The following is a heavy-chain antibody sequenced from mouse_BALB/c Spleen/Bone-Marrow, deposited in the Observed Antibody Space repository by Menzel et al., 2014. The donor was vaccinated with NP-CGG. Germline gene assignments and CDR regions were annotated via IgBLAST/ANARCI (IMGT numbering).Heavy chain of an antibody. D-gene: IGHD1-1*01. Sequence: VQLKQSGAELVKPGASVKLSCIASGFNIKDTYMHWVKQRPEQGLEWIGRIDPANGNTKYDPKFQGKATITADTSSNTAYLQLSSLTSEDTAVYYCASYYYGSSGFAYWGQGTLVTVSA. CDR2: IDPANGNT. CDR1: GFNIKDTY. CDR3: ASYYYGSSGFAY. J-gene: IGHJ3*01. V-gene: IGHV14-3*02.